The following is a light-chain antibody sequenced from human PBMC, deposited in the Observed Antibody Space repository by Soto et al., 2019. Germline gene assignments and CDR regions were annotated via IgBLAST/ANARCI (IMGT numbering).Light chain of an antibody. Sequence: DIQITQSASSLSASLXDRVNITCQASQSISSDLKXYQQXPXKAPXXXIDXASSFQSVVPSRFSGSGCGTDFTITISCLQAEDVATYCCQQRYSPWTFGQGTKVDIK. J-gene: IGKJ1*01. CDR3: QQRYSPWT. CDR1: QSISSD. V-gene: IGKV1-39*01. CDR2: XAS.